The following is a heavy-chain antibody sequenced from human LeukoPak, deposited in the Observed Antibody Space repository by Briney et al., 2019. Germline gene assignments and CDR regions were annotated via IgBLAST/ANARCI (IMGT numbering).Heavy chain of an antibody. V-gene: IGHV4-39*01. D-gene: IGHD3-22*01. CDR3: ARQTITLILMNY. CDR1: GGSISGNSFY. J-gene: IGHJ4*02. Sequence: SETLSLTCTVSGGSISGNSFYWGWTRQAPGKGLEWIGTFYYRGNTYYNPSLKSRATISGDTSKNQFSLNLKSVTAADTAIYCCARQTITLILMNYWGQGTLVTVSP. CDR2: FYYRGNT.